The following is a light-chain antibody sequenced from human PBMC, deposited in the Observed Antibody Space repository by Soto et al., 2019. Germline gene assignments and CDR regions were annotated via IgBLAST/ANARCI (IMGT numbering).Light chain of an antibody. CDR2: EVS. Sequence: QSALTQPASVSGSPVQSITISCTGTSSDVGSYNLVSWYQEHPGKAPKLMIYEVSKRPSGVSNRFSGSKSGNTASLTISGLQAEDEADYYCCSYAGSSTYVFVTGTKVTVL. CDR1: SSDVGSYNL. V-gene: IGLV2-23*02. CDR3: CSYAGSSTYV. J-gene: IGLJ1*01.